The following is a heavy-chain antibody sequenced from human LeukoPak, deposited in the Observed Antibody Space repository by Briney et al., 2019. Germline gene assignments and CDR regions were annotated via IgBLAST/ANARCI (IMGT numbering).Heavy chain of an antibody. J-gene: IGHJ4*02. Sequence: GRSLRLSCEASGFSSNSGMYWVRQAPGKGLEWVAVISYDGSNAYYGDSVKGRFTISRDESKNTLYLQMNSLRAEDTAVYYCAKDLNSRWSLDYWGQGTLVTVSS. D-gene: IGHD2/OR15-2a*01. CDR2: ISYDGSNA. V-gene: IGHV3-30*18. CDR3: AKDLNSRWSLDY. CDR1: GFSSNSG.